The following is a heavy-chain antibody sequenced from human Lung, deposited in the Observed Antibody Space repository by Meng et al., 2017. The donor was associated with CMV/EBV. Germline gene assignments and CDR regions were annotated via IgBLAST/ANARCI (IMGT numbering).Heavy chain of an antibody. J-gene: IGHJ6*02. D-gene: IGHD6-13*01. Sequence: SVXVSXXASGYTFTSYYMHWVRQAPGQGLEWMGIINPSGGSTSYAQKFQGRVTMTRDTSTSTVYMELSSLRSEDTAVYYCARDLAAAGTGSGWDYYYYGMDVWGQGTXVTVAS. V-gene: IGHV1-46*01. CDR1: GYTFTSYY. CDR3: ARDLAAAGTGSGWDYYYYGMDV. CDR2: INPSGGST.